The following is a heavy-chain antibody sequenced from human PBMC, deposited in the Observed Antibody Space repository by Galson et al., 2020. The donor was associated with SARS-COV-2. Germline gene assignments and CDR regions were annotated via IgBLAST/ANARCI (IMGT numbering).Heavy chain of an antibody. CDR3: AKGSMVHSFDY. CDR2: ISYDGSNK. D-gene: IGHD3-10*01. V-gene: IGHV3-30*04. J-gene: IGHJ4*02. Sequence: GGSLRLSCAASGFTFSSYAMHWVRQAPGKGLEWVAVISYDGSNKYYADSVKGRFTISRDNSKNTLYLQMNSLRAEDTAVYYCAKGSMVHSFDYWGQGTLVTVSS. CDR1: GFTFSSYA.